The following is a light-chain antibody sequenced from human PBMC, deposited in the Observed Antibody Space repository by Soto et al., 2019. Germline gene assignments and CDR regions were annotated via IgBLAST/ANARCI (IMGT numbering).Light chain of an antibody. CDR2: DAS. CDR3: MQGTHWPWT. Sequence: IQLTPSPSSLSASVGDTVTITCRASQSISSFLNWYQQKPGKAPKLLIYDASTLQSGVPSRFSGSGSGTDFTLKISRVEAEDVAVYYCMQGTHWPWTLGQGTKVDIK. V-gene: IGKV1-39*01. J-gene: IGKJ1*01. CDR1: QSISSF.